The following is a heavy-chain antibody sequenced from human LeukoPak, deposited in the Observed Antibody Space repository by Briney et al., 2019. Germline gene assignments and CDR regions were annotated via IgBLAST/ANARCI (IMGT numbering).Heavy chain of an antibody. D-gene: IGHD4-17*01. J-gene: IGHJ4*02. Sequence: PSETLSLTCAVYGGSFSGYYWSWIRQPPGKGLEWIGEINHSGSTNYNPSLKSRVTISVDTSKNQFSLKLSSVTAADTAVYYCARGEYGDHRNWGQGTLVTVSS. CDR2: INHSGST. CDR1: GGSFSGYY. V-gene: IGHV4-34*01. CDR3: ARGEYGDHRN.